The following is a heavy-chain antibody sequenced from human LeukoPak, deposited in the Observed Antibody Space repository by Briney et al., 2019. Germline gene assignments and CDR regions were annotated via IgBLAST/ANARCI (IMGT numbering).Heavy chain of an antibody. V-gene: IGHV1-3*01. CDR2: IKVANGDT. Sequence: ASVKVSCKTSGYSFTRHVLHWVRQAPGQGLEWMGWIKVANGDTKYSQRFQGRVTFVRDTSATTVYMDLSSLRAEDTAVYYCAKQESYGLDYWGQGALVTVSS. CDR1: GYSFTRHV. CDR3: AKQESYGLDY. D-gene: IGHD5-18*01. J-gene: IGHJ4*02.